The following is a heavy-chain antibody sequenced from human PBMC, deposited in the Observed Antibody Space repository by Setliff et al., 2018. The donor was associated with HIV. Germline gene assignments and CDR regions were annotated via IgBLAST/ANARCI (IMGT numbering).Heavy chain of an antibody. V-gene: IGHV3-15*01. Sequence: PGGSLRLSCAASGFTFSDVWVNWVRQAPGRGLEWVGRIKNRPAGGTRDYAAPVKGRFTISRDDSKNTLYLQMNSLKSEDTAIYYCTTGSNSFWSGYSKHWGQGALVTVSS. CDR2: IKNRPAGGTR. CDR3: TTGSNSFWSGYSKH. D-gene: IGHD3-3*01. J-gene: IGHJ4*02. CDR1: GFTFSDVW.